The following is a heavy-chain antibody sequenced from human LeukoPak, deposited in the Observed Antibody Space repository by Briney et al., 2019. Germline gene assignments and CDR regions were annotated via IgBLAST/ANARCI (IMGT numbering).Heavy chain of an antibody. J-gene: IGHJ5*02. V-gene: IGHV4-34*01. Sequence: PSETLSLTCAVYGGSFSGYYWSWIRQPPGKGLEWIGEINHSRSTNYNPSLKSRVTISVDTSKNLFSLKLSSVTAADTAVYYCARGEPHYYYDSSGYYYPWGQGTLVTVSS. CDR1: GGSFSGYY. CDR2: INHSRST. D-gene: IGHD3-22*01. CDR3: ARGEPHYYYDSSGYYYP.